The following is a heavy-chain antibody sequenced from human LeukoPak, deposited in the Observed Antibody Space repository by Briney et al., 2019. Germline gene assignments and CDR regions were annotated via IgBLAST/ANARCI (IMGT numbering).Heavy chain of an antibody. CDR2: ITGSGSTT. V-gene: IGHV3-23*01. CDR3: AKGGDYSSINYYQDY. Sequence: AGGSLRLSCAASGFTFSSYAMTWVRPAPGKGLEWVSSITGSGSTTYHADSVKGRFTISRDNSKNTLYLQMNSLRAEDTAVYYCAKGGDYSSINYYQDYWGQGTLVTVSS. CDR1: GFTFSSYA. J-gene: IGHJ4*02. D-gene: IGHD2-2*01.